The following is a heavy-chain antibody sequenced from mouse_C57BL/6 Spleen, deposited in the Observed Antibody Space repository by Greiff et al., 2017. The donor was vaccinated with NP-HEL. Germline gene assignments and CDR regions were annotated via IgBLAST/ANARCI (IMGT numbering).Heavy chain of an antibody. J-gene: IGHJ1*03. D-gene: IGHD2-5*01. CDR2: ISYSGST. V-gene: IGHV3-1*01. Sequence: VQLQESGPGMVKPSQSLSLTCTVTGYSITSGYDWHWIRHFPGNKLEWMGYISYSGSTNYNPSLKSRISITHDTSKNHFFLKLNSVTTEDTATYYCARRGDYYSNYDWYFDVWGTGTTVTVSS. CDR1: GYSITSGYD. CDR3: ARRGDYYSNYDWYFDV.